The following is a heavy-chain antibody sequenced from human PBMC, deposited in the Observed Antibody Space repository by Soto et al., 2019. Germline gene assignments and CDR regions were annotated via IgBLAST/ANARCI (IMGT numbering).Heavy chain of an antibody. Sequence: SVKVSCKASGGTFSSYTISWVRQAPGQGLEWMGRIIPILGIANYAQKFQGRVTITADKSTSTAYMELSSLRSEDTAVYYCAIEQQLVLWFDPWGQGTLVTVSS. CDR1: GGTFSSYT. CDR2: IIPILGIA. V-gene: IGHV1-69*04. CDR3: AIEQQLVLWFDP. D-gene: IGHD6-13*01. J-gene: IGHJ5*02.